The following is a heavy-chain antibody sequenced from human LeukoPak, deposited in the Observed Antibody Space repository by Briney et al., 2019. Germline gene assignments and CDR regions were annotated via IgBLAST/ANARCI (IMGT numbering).Heavy chain of an antibody. CDR2: IYYSGIT. CDR3: ARRSCTGGACYYFDS. CDR1: GGSISSSSYY. J-gene: IGHJ4*02. Sequence: SETLSLTCTVSGGSISSSSYYWRWLRQPPGRGLEWIGNIYYSGITYYNPSLKSRVTISVDTSRSQFSLKLSSVTAADTAVYYCARRSCTGGACYYFDSWGQGTLVTVSS. D-gene: IGHD2-8*02. V-gene: IGHV4-39*01.